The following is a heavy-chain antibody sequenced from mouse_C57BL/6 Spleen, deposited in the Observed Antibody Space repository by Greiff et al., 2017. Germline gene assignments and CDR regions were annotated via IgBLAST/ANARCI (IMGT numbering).Heavy chain of an antibody. J-gene: IGHJ3*01. D-gene: IGHD2-4*01. CDR2: ISYDGSN. V-gene: IGHV3-6*01. CDR3: ARDSVYDYDAWFAY. Sequence: ESGPGLVKPSQSLSLTCSVTGYSITSGYYWNWIRQFPGNKLEWMGYISYDGSNNYNPSLKNRISITRDTSKNQFFLKLNSVTTEDTATYYCARDSVYDYDAWFAYWGQGTLVTVSA. CDR1: GYSITSGYY.